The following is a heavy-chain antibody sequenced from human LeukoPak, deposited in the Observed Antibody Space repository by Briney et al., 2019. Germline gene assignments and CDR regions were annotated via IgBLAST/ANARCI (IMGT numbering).Heavy chain of an antibody. J-gene: IGHJ6*03. CDR3: ARWWGGAELATRGYYYYMDV. D-gene: IGHD1-26*01. V-gene: IGHV1-69*05. Sequence: GSSVKVSCKASGGTFSSYAISWVRQAPGQGLEWMGRIIPIFGTANYAQKFQGRVTITTDESTSTAYMELSSLRSEDTAVYYCARWWGGAELATRGYYYYMDVWGKGTTVTVSS. CDR2: IIPIFGTA. CDR1: GGTFSSYA.